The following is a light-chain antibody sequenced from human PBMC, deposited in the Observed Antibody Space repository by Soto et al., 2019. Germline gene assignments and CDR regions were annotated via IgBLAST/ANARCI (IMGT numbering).Light chain of an antibody. CDR2: YAS. CDR1: QGVRDD. CDR3: QQYNSYSPWT. J-gene: IGKJ1*01. V-gene: IGKV1-17*01. Sequence: IQMTQSPSSLSASVGDRVTITCRASQGVRDDVGWYQQKPGKAPKLLIYYASTLESGVPSRFSGSGSVTEFTLTISSLQPDDFATYYCQQYNSYSPWTFGQGTKVDIK.